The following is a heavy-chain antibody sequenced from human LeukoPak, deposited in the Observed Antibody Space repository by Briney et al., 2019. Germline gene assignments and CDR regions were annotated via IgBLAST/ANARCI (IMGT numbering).Heavy chain of an antibody. CDR3: ARGANYGSENWFDP. Sequence: ASVQVSCKASGYTFTSYAMHWVRQAPGQRLEWIGWINAGNGNTKYSQKFQGRVTITRDTSASTAYMELSSLRSEDTAVYYCARGANYGSENWFDPWGQGTLVTVSS. CDR2: INAGNGNT. CDR1: GYTFTSYA. D-gene: IGHD3-10*01. J-gene: IGHJ5*02. V-gene: IGHV1-3*01.